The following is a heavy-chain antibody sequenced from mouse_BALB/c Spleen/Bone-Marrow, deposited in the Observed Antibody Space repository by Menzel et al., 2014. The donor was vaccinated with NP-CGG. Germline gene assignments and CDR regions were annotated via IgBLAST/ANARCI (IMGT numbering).Heavy chain of an antibody. CDR3: ARGGYYYGPYYYAMDY. J-gene: IGHJ4*01. Sequence: QVQLKESGAELAKPGASVKMSCKASGYTFTSYWMHWVKQGPGQGLEWIGYISPSSGYTDYNQKFKDKATLTADKSSSTAYMQLSSLTSEDSAVYYCARGGYYYGPYYYAMDYWGQGTSVTVSS. D-gene: IGHD1-1*01. CDR1: GYTFTSYW. V-gene: IGHV1-7*01. CDR2: ISPSSGYT.